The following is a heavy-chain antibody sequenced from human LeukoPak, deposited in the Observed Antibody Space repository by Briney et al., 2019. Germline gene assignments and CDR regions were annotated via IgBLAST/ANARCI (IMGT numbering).Heavy chain of an antibody. CDR1: GFFFSSFS. V-gene: IGHV3-66*01. CDR3: ASSGYYSPHNYFDY. Sequence: GGSLRLSFAASGFFFSSFSMNWVRQAPGKGLEWVSVIYSGGSTYYADSVKGRFTISRDNSKNTLYIQMNSLRAEDTAVYYCASSGYYSPHNYFDYWGQGTLVTVSS. CDR2: IYSGGST. D-gene: IGHD3-22*01. J-gene: IGHJ4*02.